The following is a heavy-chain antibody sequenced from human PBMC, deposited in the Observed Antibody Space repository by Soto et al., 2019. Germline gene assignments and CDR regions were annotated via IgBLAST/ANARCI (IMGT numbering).Heavy chain of an antibody. Sequence: GGSLRLSCAASGFTFSNYVMSWVRQAPGKGLEWVSRISNSGDNTYYADSVKGRFTISRDNAENMLYLQLNNLRADDTAVYYCARDAAPGYFDLWGRGTLVTVSS. J-gene: IGHJ2*01. CDR3: ARDAAPGYFDL. CDR2: ISNSGDNT. D-gene: IGHD6-25*01. CDR1: GFTFSNYV. V-gene: IGHV3-23*01.